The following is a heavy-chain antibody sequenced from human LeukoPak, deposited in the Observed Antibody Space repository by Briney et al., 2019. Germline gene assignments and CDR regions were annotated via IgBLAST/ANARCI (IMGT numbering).Heavy chain of an antibody. J-gene: IGHJ4*02. V-gene: IGHV3-30-3*01. Sequence: PGGSLRLSCAASGFTFSNYATHWVRQAPGKGLEWVAVISYDGSNKYYADSVKGRFTISRDHSKNTLYLQMNSLRAEDTAVFYCARDRSSYEYYFDHWGQGTLVTVSS. CDR3: ARDRSSYEYYFDH. D-gene: IGHD5-12*01. CDR1: GFTFSNYA. CDR2: ISYDGSNK.